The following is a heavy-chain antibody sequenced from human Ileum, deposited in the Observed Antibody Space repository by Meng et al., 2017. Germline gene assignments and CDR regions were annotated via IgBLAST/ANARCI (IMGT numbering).Heavy chain of an antibody. CDR3: ARGGEVDYGDYGSLYQDFDY. CDR2: ISYDGSNK. Sequence: GGSLRLSCAASGFTFSSYAMHWVRQAPGKGLEWVAVISYDGSNKYYADSVKGRFTISRDNSKNTLYLQMNSLRAEDTAVYYCARGGEVDYGDYGSLYQDFDYWGQGTRVTVSS. J-gene: IGHJ4*02. D-gene: IGHD4-17*01. V-gene: IGHV3-30*04. CDR1: GFTFSSYA.